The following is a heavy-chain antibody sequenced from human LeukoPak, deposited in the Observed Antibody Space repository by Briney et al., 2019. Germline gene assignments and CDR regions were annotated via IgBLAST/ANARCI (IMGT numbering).Heavy chain of an antibody. CDR2: IYYSGST. CDR3: ARDRGTTAMANWYFDL. V-gene: IGHV4-59*01. D-gene: IGHD5-18*01. J-gene: IGHJ2*01. CDR1: GGSISSYY. Sequence: PSETLSLTCTVSGGSISSYYWSWIRQPPGKGLEWTGYIYYSGSTNYNPSLKSRVTISVDTSKNQFSLKLSSVTAADTAVYYCARDRGTTAMANWYFDLWGRGTLVTVSS.